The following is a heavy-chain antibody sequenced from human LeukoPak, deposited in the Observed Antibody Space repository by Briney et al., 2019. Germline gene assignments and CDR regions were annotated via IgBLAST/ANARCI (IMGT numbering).Heavy chain of an antibody. J-gene: IGHJ4*02. CDR3: TRGRYDILTGYYD. V-gene: IGHV3-49*03. CDR2: IRSKAYGGTT. Sequence: GGSLRLSCTASGFTFGDYAMSWFRQAPGKGLEWVGFIRSKAYGGTTEYAASVKGRFTISREDSKSIAYLQMNSLKTEDTAVYYCTRGRYDILTGYYDWGQGTLVTVSS. D-gene: IGHD3-9*01. CDR1: GFTFGDYA.